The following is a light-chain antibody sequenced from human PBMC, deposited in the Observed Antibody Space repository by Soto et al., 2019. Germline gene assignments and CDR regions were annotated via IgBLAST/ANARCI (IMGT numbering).Light chain of an antibody. CDR1: QSVSSSY. J-gene: IGKJ2*01. CDR2: GAS. CDR3: QQYGSSPYT. V-gene: IGKV3-20*01. Sequence: EIVLTQSPGTLSLSPGERATLSCRASQSVSSSYLAWYQQKPGQAHRLLIYGASSRATGIPDRFSGSGSGTAFTLTISRLEPEEFAVYYCQQYGSSPYTFGQGTKLEIK.